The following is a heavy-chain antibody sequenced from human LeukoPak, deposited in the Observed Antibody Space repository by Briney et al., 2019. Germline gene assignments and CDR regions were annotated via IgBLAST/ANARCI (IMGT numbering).Heavy chain of an antibody. J-gene: IGHJ4*02. CDR3: RNSYGDY. D-gene: IGHD5-18*01. V-gene: IGHV3-30*03. CDR1: GFTFSSYG. Sequence: GGSLRLSCAASGFTFSSYGMPWVRQAPGKGLEWVAVISYDGSNKYYADSVKGRFTISRDNSKNTLYLQMNSLRAEDTAVYYCRNSYGDYWGQGTLVTVSS. CDR2: ISYDGSNK.